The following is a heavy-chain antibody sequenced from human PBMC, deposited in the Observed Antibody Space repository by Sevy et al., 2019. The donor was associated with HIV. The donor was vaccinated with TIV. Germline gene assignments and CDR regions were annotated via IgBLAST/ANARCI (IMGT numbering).Heavy chain of an antibody. CDR3: ARDRNNYDSSGYPKGMDV. Sequence: ASVKVSCKASGYTFTRYGISWVRQAPGQGLEWMGWISGNNDYTNYAQKIQGRVTMTTDTSTRVAYMELRSLRSDDTAVYYCARDRNNYDSSGYPKGMDVWGQGTTVTVSS. CDR1: GYTFTRYG. D-gene: IGHD3-22*01. CDR2: ISGNNDYT. V-gene: IGHV1-18*01. J-gene: IGHJ6*02.